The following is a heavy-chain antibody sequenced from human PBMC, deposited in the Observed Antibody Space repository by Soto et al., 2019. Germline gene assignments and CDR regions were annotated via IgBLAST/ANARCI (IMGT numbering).Heavy chain of an antibody. J-gene: IGHJ6*02. CDR3: ARSRGSGMDV. V-gene: IGHV4-34*01. Sequence: LSLTCAVSGGSLSGYYWSWIRQPPGKELEWIGEIDHSGTTNYNPSLKGRVTTSVDTSKNQFSLKLSSVTAADTAVHYCARSRGSGMDVWGQGTTVTVSS. CDR2: IDHSGTT. D-gene: IGHD1-26*01. CDR1: GGSLSGYY.